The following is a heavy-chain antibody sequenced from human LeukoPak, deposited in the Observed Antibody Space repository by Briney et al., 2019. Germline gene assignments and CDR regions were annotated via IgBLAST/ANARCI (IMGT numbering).Heavy chain of an antibody. D-gene: IGHD1-26*01. V-gene: IGHV1-8*01. CDR3: AKSTDSYSGSYLDY. CDR1: GYTLTTYD. J-gene: IGHJ4*02. CDR2: MNPNSGNT. Sequence: ASVKVSCKASGYTLTTYDINWVRQATGQGLEWMGWMNPNSGNTGYAQKFQGRVTMTRNTSITTAYMELSSLRAEDTAVYYCAKSTDSYSGSYLDYWGQGTLVTVSS.